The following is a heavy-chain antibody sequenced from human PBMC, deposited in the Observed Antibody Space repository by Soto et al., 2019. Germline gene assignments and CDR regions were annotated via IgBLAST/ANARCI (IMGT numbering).Heavy chain of an antibody. V-gene: IGHV3-30*18. J-gene: IGHJ6*02. CDR3: AKNEVGSSSLPYYYYGMDV. D-gene: IGHD2-2*01. CDR2: ISYDGGNK. Sequence: AGGSLRLSCVVSGFTFSTYGMHWVRQTPGKGLEWVAFISYDGGNKYYADSVKGRFTISRDNSKNTLYLQMNSLRAEDTAVYFCAKNEVGSSSLPYYYYGMDVWGQGTTVTVSS. CDR1: GFTFSTYG.